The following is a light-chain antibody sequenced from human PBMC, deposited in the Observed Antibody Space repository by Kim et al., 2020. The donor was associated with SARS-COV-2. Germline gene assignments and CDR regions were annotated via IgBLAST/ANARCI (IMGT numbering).Light chain of an antibody. CDR3: QQRANGPPLT. CDR1: QSVKNS. V-gene: IGKV3-11*01. CDR2: DAS. J-gene: IGKJ4*01. Sequence: EIVLTQSPATLSLSPGDRATLSCRASQSVKNSLAWYQQKPGQAPRLLIYDASNRATDIPARFRGSGFGTDFTLTITSLEPEDFAVYYCQQRANGPPLTFGGGTKVDIK.